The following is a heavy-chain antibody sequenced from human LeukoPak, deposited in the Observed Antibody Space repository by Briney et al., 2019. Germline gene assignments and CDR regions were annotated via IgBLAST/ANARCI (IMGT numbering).Heavy chain of an antibody. CDR1: GGSISSYY. J-gene: IGHJ4*02. CDR3: ARARSGSLDY. D-gene: IGHD1-26*01. CDR2: FYSSWST. Sequence: SETLSLTCTVSGGSISSYYWSCLRQPAGKGLECVGRFYSSWSTNDNPSLKSRVTMSVDTSKNQFSLKLTSVTAADTAVYYCARARSGSLDYWGQGTLVTVSS. V-gene: IGHV4-4*07.